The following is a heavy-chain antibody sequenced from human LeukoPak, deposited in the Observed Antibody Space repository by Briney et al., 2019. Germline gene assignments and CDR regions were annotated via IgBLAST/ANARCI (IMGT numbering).Heavy chain of an antibody. D-gene: IGHD3-22*01. Sequence: SETLSLTCAVYGGSFSGYYWSWIRQPPGKGLEWIGEINHSGSTNYSPSLKSRVTISADTSKSQFSLKLSSVTAADTAVYYCARVTRITMIVAVITGLAMDVWGQGTTVIVSS. CDR3: ARVTRITMIVAVITGLAMDV. J-gene: IGHJ6*02. V-gene: IGHV4-34*01. CDR1: GGSFSGYY. CDR2: INHSGST.